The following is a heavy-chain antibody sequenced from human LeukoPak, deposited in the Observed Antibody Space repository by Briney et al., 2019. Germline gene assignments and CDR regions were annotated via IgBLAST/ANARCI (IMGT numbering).Heavy chain of an antibody. CDR2: ISYDGSNT. J-gene: IGHJ4*02. V-gene: IGHV3-30*04. CDR3: LRGDRRDY. CDR1: RFTFSSYA. Sequence: GGSLRLSCAASRFTFSSYAMLWVRQLPGKGLEWVAIISYDGSNTYYADSVKGRFIISRDNAKDSLYLQMNSLRVEDTAVYYCLRGDRRDYWGQGTLVTVSS.